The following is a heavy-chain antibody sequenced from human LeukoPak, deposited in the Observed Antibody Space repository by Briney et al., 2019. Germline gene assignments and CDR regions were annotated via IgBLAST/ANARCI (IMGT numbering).Heavy chain of an antibody. V-gene: IGHV4-61*02. J-gene: IGHJ4*02. CDR2: IYTSGST. Sequence: SETLSLTCTVSGGSISSGSYYWSWIRQPAGKGLEWIGRIYTSGSTNYNPSLKSRVTISVDTSKNQFSLKLSSVTAADTAVYYCARVGATLDYWGQGTLVTVSS. CDR3: ARVGATLDY. CDR1: GGSISSGSYY. D-gene: IGHD1-26*01.